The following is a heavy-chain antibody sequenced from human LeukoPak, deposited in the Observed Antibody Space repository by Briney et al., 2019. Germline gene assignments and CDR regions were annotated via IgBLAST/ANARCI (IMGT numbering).Heavy chain of an antibody. J-gene: IGHJ4*02. CDR3: ARAPPTYYDILTGYYFDY. D-gene: IGHD3-9*01. V-gene: IGHV4-59*12. CDR2: IYYNGST. CDR1: GGSISSYY. Sequence: SETLSLTCTVSGGSISSYYWSWIRQPPGKGLEGIGYIYYNGSTNYNPSLKSRVTISVDTSKTHFSLKLRSVTAADTAVYYCARAPPTYYDILTGYYFDYWGKGTLVTVSS.